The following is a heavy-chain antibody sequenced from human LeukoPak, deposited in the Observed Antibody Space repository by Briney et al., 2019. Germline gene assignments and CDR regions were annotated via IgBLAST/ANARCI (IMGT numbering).Heavy chain of an antibody. CDR2: ISYSGNT. Sequence: PSETLSLTCSVSGGFITSIIYYGGWIRQPPGKGLEWIGSISYSGNTYYNPSLKSRVTISVDTSKNQFSLKLNSVTAADTAVYYCARHIAVSGTLRIDYRGQGTLVTVSS. CDR3: ARHIAVSGTLRIDY. V-gene: IGHV4-39*01. CDR1: GGFITSIIYY. J-gene: IGHJ4*02. D-gene: IGHD6-19*01.